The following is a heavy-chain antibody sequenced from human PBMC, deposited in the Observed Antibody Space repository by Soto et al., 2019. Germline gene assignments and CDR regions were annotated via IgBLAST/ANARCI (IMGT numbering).Heavy chain of an antibody. Sequence: ASVKVSCKASGYTFTGYYMHWVRQAPGQGLEWMGWINPNSGGTNYAQKFQGWATMTRDTSISTAYMELSRLRSDDTAVYYCARGPWGIPELWFGELFLMDVWGQGTTVTVS. V-gene: IGHV1-2*04. D-gene: IGHD3-10*01. CDR3: ARGPWGIPELWFGELFLMDV. CDR2: INPNSGGT. CDR1: GYTFTGYY. J-gene: IGHJ6*02.